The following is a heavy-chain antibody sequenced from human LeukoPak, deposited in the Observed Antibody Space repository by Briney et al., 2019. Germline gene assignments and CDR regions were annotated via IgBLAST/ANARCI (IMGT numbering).Heavy chain of an antibody. J-gene: IGHJ3*02. CDR1: GGSISSYY. Sequence: SETLSLTCTVSGGSISSYYWSWIRQPPGKGLEWIGYIYYSGSTNYNPSLKRRVTISVDTSKNQFSLKLSSVTAADTAVYYCARSDGGSYDAFDIWGQGTMVTVSS. V-gene: IGHV4-59*08. D-gene: IGHD1-26*01. CDR3: ARSDGGSYDAFDI. CDR2: IYYSGST.